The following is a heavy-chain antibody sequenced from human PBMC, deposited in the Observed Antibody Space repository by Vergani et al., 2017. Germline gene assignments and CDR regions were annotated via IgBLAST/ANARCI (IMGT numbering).Heavy chain of an antibody. Sequence: QVQLQQWGAGLLKPSETLSLSCAVSAGSFSGYYWSWIRQPPGRGLEWMGVINHSRSTNYNPSLESRVTIAVDASKNQFSLELSSVTAADTAVYYCARVGVLRNAAGRDAFDIWGQGTMVTVSS. V-gene: IGHV4-34*01. CDR1: AGSFSGYY. J-gene: IGHJ3*02. D-gene: IGHD6-13*01. CDR2: INHSRST. CDR3: ARVGVLRNAAGRDAFDI.